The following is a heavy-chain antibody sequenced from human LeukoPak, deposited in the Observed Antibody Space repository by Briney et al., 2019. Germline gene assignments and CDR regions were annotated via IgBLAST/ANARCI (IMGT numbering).Heavy chain of an antibody. J-gene: IGHJ5*02. V-gene: IGHV3-49*04. D-gene: IGHD4-11*01. CDR1: GFTFGDYA. Sequence: PGGSLRLSCTGSGFTFGDYALSWVRQAPGKGLEWVGFIRSMAYGGTTEYAASVKGRFTISRDDSKSIAYLQMNSLKTEDTAVYYCSSSDYSNYVGSLGFDPWGQGTLVTVSS. CDR3: SSSDYSNYVGSLGFDP. CDR2: IRSMAYGGTT.